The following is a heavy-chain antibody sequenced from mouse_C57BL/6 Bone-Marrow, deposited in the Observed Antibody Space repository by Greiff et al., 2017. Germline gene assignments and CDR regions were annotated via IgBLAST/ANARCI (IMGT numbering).Heavy chain of an antibody. CDR1: GYTFTDYY. CDR3: ARPLITTVVEGYFDV. J-gene: IGHJ1*03. V-gene: IGHV1-19*01. CDR2: INPYNGGT. Sequence: VQLQQSGPVLVKPGASVKMSCKASGYTFTDYYMNWVKQSHGKSLEWIGVINPYNGGTSYNQKFKGKATLTVDKSSSTAYMELNSLTSEDSAVYYCARPLITTVVEGYFDVWGTGTTVTVSS. D-gene: IGHD1-1*01.